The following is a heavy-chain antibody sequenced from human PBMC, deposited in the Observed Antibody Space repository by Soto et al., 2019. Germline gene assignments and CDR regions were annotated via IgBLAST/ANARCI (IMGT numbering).Heavy chain of an antibody. CDR3: ARDPNIGLLVDTAMVFDY. V-gene: IGHV1-18*01. Sequence: ASVKVSCKASGYTFTSYGISWVRQAPGQGLERMGWISAYNGNTNYAQKLQGRVTMTTDTSTSTAYMELRSLRSDDTAVYYCARDPNIGLLVDTAMVFDYWGQGTLVTVSS. CDR1: GYTFTSYG. D-gene: IGHD5-18*01. CDR2: ISAYNGNT. J-gene: IGHJ4*02.